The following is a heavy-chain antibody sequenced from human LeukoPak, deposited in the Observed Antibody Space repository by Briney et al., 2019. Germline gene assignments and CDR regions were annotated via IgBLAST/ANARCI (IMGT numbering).Heavy chain of an antibody. Sequence: PGGSLRLSCAASGFTFSSYWMHWVRQAPGKGLVWVSRINSNGRSTNYADSVKGRFTISRDNAKNTLYLQMNSLRAEDTAVYYCKKDGDGEGFNWFAPWGRGPWVTVS. CDR1: GFTFSSYW. CDR3: KKDGDGEGFNWFAP. CDR2: INSNGRST. J-gene: IGHJ5*02. D-gene: IGHD3-10*01. V-gene: IGHV3-74*01.